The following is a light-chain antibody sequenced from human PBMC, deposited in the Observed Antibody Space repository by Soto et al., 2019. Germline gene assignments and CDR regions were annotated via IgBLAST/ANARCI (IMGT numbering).Light chain of an antibody. Sequence: SYELAQPPSVSVSPGQTARITCSGDALTKQYACWYQLKPGQAPVLAMYKDTERPSGIPERFSGSSSGTTVTLTISGVRAEDEADYYCLSADSSGTYLVFGGGTKLTVL. CDR3: LSADSSGTYLV. CDR2: KDT. V-gene: IGLV3-25*03. CDR1: ALTKQY. J-gene: IGLJ2*01.